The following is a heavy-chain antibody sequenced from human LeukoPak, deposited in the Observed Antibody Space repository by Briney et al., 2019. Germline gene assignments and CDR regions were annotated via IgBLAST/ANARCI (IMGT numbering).Heavy chain of an antibody. V-gene: IGHV4-34*01. D-gene: IGHD4-11*01. CDR3: ARKGVLTVTVAFDY. J-gene: IGHJ4*02. CDR1: GGSFSGYS. Sequence: TPAETLSLTCVVYGGSFSGYSWSWIRQPPGKGLEWIGEINHSGSTNYNPSLKSRVTIPGDTSKNQFSLNPTSAIAADTAVYYCARKGVLTVTVAFDYWGQGSLVTVSS. CDR2: INHSGST.